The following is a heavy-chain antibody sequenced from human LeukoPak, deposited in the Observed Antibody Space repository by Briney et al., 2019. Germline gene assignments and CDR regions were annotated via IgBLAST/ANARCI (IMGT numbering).Heavy chain of an antibody. Sequence: PSETLSLTCTVSGGSIINYYWSWIRQPPGKGLEWIGFIYYSGSTNYNPSLNSRATISVDTSKNQFSLNLTSVTGADTALYYCAREGGYYSYHEAFDMWGQGTMVTVSS. D-gene: IGHD3-22*01. CDR3: AREGGYYSYHEAFDM. V-gene: IGHV4-59*08. CDR1: GGSIINYY. J-gene: IGHJ3*02. CDR2: IYYSGST.